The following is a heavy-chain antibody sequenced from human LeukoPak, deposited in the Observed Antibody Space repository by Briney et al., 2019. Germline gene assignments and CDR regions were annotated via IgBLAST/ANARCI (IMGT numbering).Heavy chain of an antibody. Sequence: GGSLRLSCAASGFTFSSAAMTWVRQAPGKGLEWVSLIASSGGSTYYADSVKGRFTISRDNSKNTLSLQMNSLGVEDTAIYYCAKDIQLSTWGLGTMVTVSS. D-gene: IGHD5-24*01. V-gene: IGHV3-23*01. CDR2: IASSGGST. J-gene: IGHJ3*01. CDR3: AKDIQLST. CDR1: GFTFSSAA.